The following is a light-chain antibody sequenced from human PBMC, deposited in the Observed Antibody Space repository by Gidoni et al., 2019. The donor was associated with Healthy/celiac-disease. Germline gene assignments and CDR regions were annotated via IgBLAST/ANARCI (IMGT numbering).Light chain of an antibody. Sequence: IQMTQSPSSLSASVGDRVTSTCQASQDISNYLNWYQQKPGKAPKLLIYDASNLETGVPSRFSGSGSGTDFTFTISSLQPEDIATYYCQQYDNLLLTFGGGTKVEIK. CDR3: QQYDNLLLT. V-gene: IGKV1-33*01. J-gene: IGKJ4*01. CDR2: DAS. CDR1: QDISNY.